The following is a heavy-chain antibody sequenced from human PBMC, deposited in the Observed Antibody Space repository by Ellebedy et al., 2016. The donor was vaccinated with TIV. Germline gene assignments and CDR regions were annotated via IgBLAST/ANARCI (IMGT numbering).Heavy chain of an antibody. J-gene: IGHJ6*02. CDR2: IYDMGGIGST. V-gene: IGHV4-59*02. Sequence: MPSETLSLTCTVSGASVSTSYWSWIRQAPGRGLEWTGYIYDMGGIGSTNYIPSLKSRVIISGDTSKNQLSLSLTSLTAADTAVYYCARGVMGYYSYGMDVWGQGTTVTVSS. CDR3: ARGVMGYYSYGMDV. D-gene: IGHD2-21*01. CDR1: GASVSTSY.